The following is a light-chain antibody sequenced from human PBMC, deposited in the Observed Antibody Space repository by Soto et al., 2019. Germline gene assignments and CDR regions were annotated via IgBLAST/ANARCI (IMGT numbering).Light chain of an antibody. CDR2: GAS. CDR3: QQFHRWPVT. CDR1: QSVSSGY. V-gene: IGKV3-20*01. J-gene: IGKJ4*01. Sequence: EIVLTQSPNTLSLSPGERATLSCRASQSVSSGYLVWYQQKPGQAPRLLIYGASNRATGIPDRFSGSGSGTDFTLTINSLRSEDVAVYYCQQFHRWPVTFGGGAKVEI.